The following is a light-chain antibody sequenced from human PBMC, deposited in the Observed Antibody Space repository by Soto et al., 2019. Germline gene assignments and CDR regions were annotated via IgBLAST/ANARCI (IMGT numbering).Light chain of an antibody. Sequence: DIQMTQSPSSLSASLGDRVTIACRASQGIRNSLAWYQQQPGKVPKLLISAASTLQSGVPSRFSGSVSGTDFTLTISSLQPEDVATYYCQKYSNAPQWTFGQGTKAEIK. CDR3: QKYSNAPQWT. CDR1: QGIRNS. J-gene: IGKJ1*01. CDR2: AAS. V-gene: IGKV1-27*01.